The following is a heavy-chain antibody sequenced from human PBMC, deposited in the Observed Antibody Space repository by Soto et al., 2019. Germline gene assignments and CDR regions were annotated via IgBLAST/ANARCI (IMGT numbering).Heavy chain of an antibody. CDR2: IVVGSGNT. J-gene: IGHJ3*02. CDR1: GFTFTSSA. D-gene: IGHD3-22*01. Sequence: GASVKVSCKASGFTFTSSAVQWVRQARGQRLEWIGWIVVGSGNTNYAQKFQERVTITRDMSTSTAYMELSSLRSEDTAVYYCAADYMPARHYDSSGHLSDAFDIWGQGTMVTVSS. V-gene: IGHV1-58*01. CDR3: AADYMPARHYDSSGHLSDAFDI.